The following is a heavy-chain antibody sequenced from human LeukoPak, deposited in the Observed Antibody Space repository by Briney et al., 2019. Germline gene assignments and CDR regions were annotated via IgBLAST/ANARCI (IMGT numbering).Heavy chain of an antibody. Sequence: QSSETLSLTCTVSGYSISSGYYWGWIRQPPGKGLEWIGSIYHSGSTYYNPSLKSRVTISVDTSKNQFSLKLSSVTAADTAVYYCARHHYPVTPPFDYWGQGTLVTVSS. J-gene: IGHJ4*02. CDR1: GYSISSGYY. D-gene: IGHD4-17*01. CDR3: ARHHYPVTPPFDY. CDR2: IYHSGST. V-gene: IGHV4-38-2*02.